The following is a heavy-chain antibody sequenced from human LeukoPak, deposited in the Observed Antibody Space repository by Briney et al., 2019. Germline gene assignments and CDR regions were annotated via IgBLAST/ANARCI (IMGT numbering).Heavy chain of an antibody. V-gene: IGHV3-30*01. D-gene: IGHD2-2*01. Sequence: GGSLRLSCAASGFTFSSYAMHWVRQAPGKGLEWVAVISYDGSNKYYADSVKGRFTISRDNYKNTLSLQMHSLRAEYTAVYCCSSHYSPIVVVPAAIDYWGQGTVV. J-gene: IGHJ4*02. CDR3: SSHYSPIVVVPAAIDY. CDR2: ISYDGSNK. CDR1: GFTFSSYA.